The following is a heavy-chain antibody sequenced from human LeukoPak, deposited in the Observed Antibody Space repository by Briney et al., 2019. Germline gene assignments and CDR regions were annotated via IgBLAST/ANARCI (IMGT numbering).Heavy chain of an antibody. V-gene: IGHV3-21*03. CDR3: SRDPRVLDY. Sequence: GGSLRLSCAASGFTFSSYNMNWVREPRGRGLEWVSSIGSSSSYIYYADSVKGRFTISRDNAKKSLYLQSNSLRAEDTAVYYCSRDPRVLDYWGQGTLVTVSS. CDR2: IGSSSSYI. CDR1: GFTFSSYN. J-gene: IGHJ4*02.